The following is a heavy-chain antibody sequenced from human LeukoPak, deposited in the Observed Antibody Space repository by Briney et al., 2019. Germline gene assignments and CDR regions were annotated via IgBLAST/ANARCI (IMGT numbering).Heavy chain of an antibody. Sequence: GGSLRLSCAASGFTFSNAWMSWLRQAPGKGLEWVGRMQSKTDGGTTDYAAPVKGRFTISRDDSKNTLYLQMNSLKTEDTAVYYCTTLQGVYDILNGYPDAFDIWGQGTMVTVSS. CDR3: TTLQGVYDILNGYPDAFDI. D-gene: IGHD3-9*01. CDR2: MQSKTDGGTT. J-gene: IGHJ3*02. V-gene: IGHV3-15*01. CDR1: GFTFSNAW.